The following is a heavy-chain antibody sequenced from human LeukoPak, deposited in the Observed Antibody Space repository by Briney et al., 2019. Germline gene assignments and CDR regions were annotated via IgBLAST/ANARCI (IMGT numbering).Heavy chain of an antibody. V-gene: IGHV1-69*05. CDR2: IIPIFGTA. D-gene: IGHD6-6*01. CDR3: ARGSSSSERKYYYYYYYMDV. J-gene: IGHJ6*03. Sequence: ASVKVSCKASGGTFSSYAISWVRQAPGQGLEWMGGIIPIFGTANYAQKFQGRVTITTDESTSTAYMELSSLRSEDTAVYYCARGSSSSERKYYYYYYYMDVWGKGTTVTVSS. CDR1: GGTFSSYA.